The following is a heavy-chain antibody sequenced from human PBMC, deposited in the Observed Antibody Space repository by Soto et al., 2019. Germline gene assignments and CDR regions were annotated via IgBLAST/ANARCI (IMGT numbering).Heavy chain of an antibody. CDR3: ASGGWETPI. CDR1: GFTFSTYW. CDR2: INPDGREQ. D-gene: IGHD1-26*01. Sequence: EVQLVESGGGLVQPGGSLRLSCAASGFTFSTYWMSWVRQAPGKGLEWVATINPDGREQYYVDSVRGRFSISRDNAKQSLYLQMSSLRVEDTAVYYFASGGWETPIWGPGTLVTVSS. J-gene: IGHJ4*02. V-gene: IGHV3-7*03.